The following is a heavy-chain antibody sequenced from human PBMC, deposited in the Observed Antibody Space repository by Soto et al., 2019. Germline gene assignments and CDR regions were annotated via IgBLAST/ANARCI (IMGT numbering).Heavy chain of an antibody. CDR2: MNPNSGNT. CDR1: GYTFTSYD. J-gene: IGHJ4*02. Sequence: VQLVQSGAEVKKHGASVKVSCKASGYTFTSYDINWVRQATGQGLEWMGWMNPNSGNTGYAQKFQGRGTRTSNAPIGTPYMELSSLRSEDTAVYYCARAWGTPRDYWGPGALVTASS. CDR3: ARAWGTPRDY. V-gene: IGHV1-8*01. D-gene: IGHD1-1*01.